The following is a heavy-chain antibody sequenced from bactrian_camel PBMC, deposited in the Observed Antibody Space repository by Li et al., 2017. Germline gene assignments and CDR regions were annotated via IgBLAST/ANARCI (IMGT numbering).Heavy chain of an antibody. CDR2: IDTGT. D-gene: IGHD6*01. J-gene: IGHJ7*01. Sequence: HVQLVESGGGSVQAGGSLRLSCAVSGYTIIGWPYCIGWFRRAPGKEREGLAIIDTGTVYSDLVKGRFTISKDNSKNTVYLQMNDLKPEDSGTYYCAAKVVEGSCSTVTAIDLWGRGTQVTVS. CDR1: GYTIIGWPYC. V-gene: IGHV3S55*01.